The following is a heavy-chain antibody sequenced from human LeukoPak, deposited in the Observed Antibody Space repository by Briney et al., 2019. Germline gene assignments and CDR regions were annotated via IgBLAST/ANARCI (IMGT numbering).Heavy chain of an antibody. CDR1: GYTLTELS. J-gene: IGHJ4*02. V-gene: IGHV1-24*01. D-gene: IGHD5-24*01. Sequence: ASVKVSCKVSGYTLTELSVHWVRQAPGKGLEWMGGFDPEDGETIYAQKFQGRVTMTEDTSTDTAYMELSSLRSEDTAVYYCATASWRWLQFSFDYWGQGTLVTVSS. CDR2: FDPEDGET. CDR3: ATASWRWLQFSFDY.